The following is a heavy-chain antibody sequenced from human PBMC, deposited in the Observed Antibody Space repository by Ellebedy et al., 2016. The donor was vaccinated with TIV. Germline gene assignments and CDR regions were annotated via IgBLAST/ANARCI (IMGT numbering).Heavy chain of an antibody. J-gene: IGHJ4*02. CDR2: IYPGDSDT. Sequence: GGSLRLXCKGSGYSFTSYWFGWVRQMPGKGLEWMGIIYPGDSDTRYSPSFQGQVTISADKSISTAYLQWSSLKASDTAMYYCARDNYFDYWGQGTLVTISS. V-gene: IGHV5-51*01. CDR3: ARDNYFDY. D-gene: IGHD2-15*01. CDR1: GYSFTSYW.